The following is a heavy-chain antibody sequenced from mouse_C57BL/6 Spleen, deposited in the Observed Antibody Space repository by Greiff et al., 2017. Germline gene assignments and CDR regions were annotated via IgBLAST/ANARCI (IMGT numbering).Heavy chain of an antibody. CDR1: GFSLSTFGMG. CDR3: ARMAGGSSYYFDY. D-gene: IGHD1-1*01. V-gene: IGHV8-8*01. Sequence: ESGPGLLQPSQTLSLSCSFSGFSLSTFGMGVGWIRQPSGKGLEWLAHIWWDDDKYYNPALKSGLTNCKDTSKHQEFLKIAHVDTSNTTTDYCARMAGGSSYYFDYWGQGTTLTVSS. CDR2: IWWDDDK. J-gene: IGHJ2*01.